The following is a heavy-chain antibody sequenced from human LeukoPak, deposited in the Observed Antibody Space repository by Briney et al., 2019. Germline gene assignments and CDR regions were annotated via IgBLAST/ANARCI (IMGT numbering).Heavy chain of an antibody. CDR2: IYSGGST. V-gene: IGHV3-66*01. CDR1: GFTVSSNY. CDR3: AKITQIGVRSGSTRAFDI. Sequence: GGSLRLSCAASGFTVSSNYMSWVRQAPGKGLEWVSVIYSGGSTYYADSVKGRFTISRDNSKNTLYLQMNSLRPEDTAVYYCAKITQIGVRSGSTRAFDIWGQGTMVTVSS. J-gene: IGHJ3*02. D-gene: IGHD3-10*01.